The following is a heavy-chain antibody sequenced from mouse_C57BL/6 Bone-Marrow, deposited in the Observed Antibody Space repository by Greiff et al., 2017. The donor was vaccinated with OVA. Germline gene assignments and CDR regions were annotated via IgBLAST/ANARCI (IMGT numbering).Heavy chain of an antibody. J-gene: IGHJ3*01. D-gene: IGHD1-1*01. CDR1: GYAFTNYL. CDR2: INPGSGGT. CDR3: ARGGPYYGSSAWFAY. V-gene: IGHV1-54*01. Sequence: VKLMESGAELVRPGTSVKVSCKASGYAFTNYLIEWVKQRPGQGLEWIGVINPGSGGTNYNEKFKGKATLTADKSSSTAYMQLSSLTSEDSAVYFCARGGPYYGSSAWFAYWGQGTLVTVSA.